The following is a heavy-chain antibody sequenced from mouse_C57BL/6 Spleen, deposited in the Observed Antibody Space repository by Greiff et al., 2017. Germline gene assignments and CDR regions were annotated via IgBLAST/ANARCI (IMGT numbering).Heavy chain of an antibody. D-gene: IGHD2-4*01. CDR2: ISYDGSN. V-gene: IGHV3-6*01. CDR3: ARVDYDYDGYFDY. CDR1: GYSITSGYY. J-gene: IGHJ2*01. Sequence: EVKLVESGPGLVKPSQSLSLTCSVTGYSITSGYYWNWIRQFPGNKLEWMGYISYDGSNNYNPSLKNRISITRDTSKNQFFLKLNSVTTEDTATYYCARVDYDYDGYFDYWGQGTTLTVSS.